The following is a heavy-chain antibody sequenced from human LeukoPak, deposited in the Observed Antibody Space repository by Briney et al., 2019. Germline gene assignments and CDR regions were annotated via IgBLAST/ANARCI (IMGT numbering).Heavy chain of an antibody. CDR2: TSSSSSYT. J-gene: IGHJ6*02. V-gene: IGHV3-11*06. D-gene: IGHD4-11*01. CDR3: ARAPHYSNYGPYYYGMDV. Sequence: PGGSLRLSCAASGFTFSDYYMSWIRQAPGKGLEWASYTSSSSSYTNYADSVKGRFTISRDNAKNSLYLQMNSLRAEDTAVYYCARAPHYSNYGPYYYGMDVWGQGTTVTVSS. CDR1: GFTFSDYY.